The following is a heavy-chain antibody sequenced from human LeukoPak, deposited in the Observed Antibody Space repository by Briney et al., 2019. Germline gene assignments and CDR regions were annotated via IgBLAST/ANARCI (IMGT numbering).Heavy chain of an antibody. D-gene: IGHD3-10*01. Sequence: LGGSLRLSCAASGFTFRTYAMNWVRQAPGKGLEWVAVISDDGSNKYYAESVKGRFTISRDNAKNSLYLQMNSLRAEDTAMYYCAKRGVYGSGAYYFDYWGQGTLVTVSS. CDR3: AKRGVYGSGAYYFDY. CDR1: GFTFRTYA. J-gene: IGHJ4*02. CDR2: ISDDGSNK. V-gene: IGHV3-30*04.